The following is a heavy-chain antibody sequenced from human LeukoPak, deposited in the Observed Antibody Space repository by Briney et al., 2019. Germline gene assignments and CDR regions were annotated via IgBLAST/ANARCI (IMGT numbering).Heavy chain of an antibody. CDR1: GGSTSNYI. D-gene: IGHD4-11*01. CDR2: IYTSGST. V-gene: IGHV4-4*09. CDR3: AREDYSSDCWDP. Sequence: SEALSFTYTVSGGSTSNYIWRWLRPPPERGLERVVIIYTSGSTNYSPSLKRQVTISVDTTNSRASLELSTLTATDTAVYYCAREDYSSDCWDPWGKGARVPAAS. J-gene: IGHJ5*02.